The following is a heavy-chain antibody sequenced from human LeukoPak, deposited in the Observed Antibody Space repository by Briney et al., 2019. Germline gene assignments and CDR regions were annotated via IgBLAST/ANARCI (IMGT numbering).Heavy chain of an antibody. V-gene: IGHV1-24*01. J-gene: IGHJ4*02. CDR3: ATIPLKAVLPAAIVWGYYFDY. CDR2: FDPEDGET. D-gene: IGHD2-2*02. Sequence: ASVKVPCKVSGYTLTELSMHWVRQAPGKGLEWMGGFDPEDGETIYAQKFQGRVTMTEDTSTDTAYMELSSLRSKDTAVYYCATIPLKAVLPAAIVWGYYFDYWGQGTLVTVSS. CDR1: GYTLTELS.